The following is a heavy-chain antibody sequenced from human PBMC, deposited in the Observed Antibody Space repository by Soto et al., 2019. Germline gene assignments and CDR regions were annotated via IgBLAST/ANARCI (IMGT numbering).Heavy chain of an antibody. V-gene: IGHV3-7*01. CDR3: ARDYLFDY. D-gene: IGHD3-10*01. CDR1: GFTFSSYW. J-gene: IGHJ5*01. Sequence: GGSLRLSCAASGFTFSSYWMHWVRQAPGKGLEWVANIKQHGTEKYYVDSVKGRVTISRDNAKNLLYLQMNSLRAEDTAVYYCARDYLFDYWGHGTLVTVSS. CDR2: IKQHGTEK.